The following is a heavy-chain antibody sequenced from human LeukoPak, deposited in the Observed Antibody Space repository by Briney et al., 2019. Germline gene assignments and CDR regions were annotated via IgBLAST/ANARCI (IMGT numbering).Heavy chain of an antibody. V-gene: IGHV4-4*07. CDR2: IYTSGST. D-gene: IGHD3-22*01. CDR1: GGSISSYY. Sequence: SETLSLTCTVSGGSISSYYWSWIRQPAGKGLEWIGRIYTSGSTNYNPSLKSRVTMSVDTSKNQFSLKLSSVTAADTAVYYCATTIPDYYDSSGYLDAFDIWGQGTMVTVSS. CDR3: ATTIPDYYDSSGYLDAFDI. J-gene: IGHJ3*02.